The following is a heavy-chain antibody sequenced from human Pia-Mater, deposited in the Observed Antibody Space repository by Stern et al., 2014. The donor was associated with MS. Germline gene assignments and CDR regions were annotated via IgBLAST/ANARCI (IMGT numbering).Heavy chain of an antibody. V-gene: IGHV1-18*04. CDR1: GYTFTSYG. CDR2: LRTYNGDT. Sequence: QVQLVESGAEVKRPGTSVTVSCQASGYTFTSYGLNWVRQAPGQGLEWMGGLRTYNGDTNYAQSFQGRLTFSTDTSTSKAYMELRTLRSDDTALYYCARDLGPRWQQFHCFDYWGQGTLVSVSS. J-gene: IGHJ4*02. D-gene: IGHD6-13*01. CDR3: ARDLGPRWQQFHCFDY.